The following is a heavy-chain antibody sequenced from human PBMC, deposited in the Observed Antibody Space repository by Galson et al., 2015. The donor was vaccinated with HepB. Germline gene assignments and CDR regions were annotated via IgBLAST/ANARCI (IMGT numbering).Heavy chain of an antibody. Sequence: SLRLSCAASGFTFSSYWMSWVRQAPGKGLEWVANIKQDGSEKYYVDSVKGRFTISRDNAKNSLYLQMNSLRAEDTAVYYCARDREGGSSSWYRNNWFAPWGQGTLVTVSS. CDR3: ARDREGGSSSWYRNNWFAP. CDR2: IKQDGSEK. D-gene: IGHD6-13*01. CDR1: GFTFSSYW. J-gene: IGHJ5*02. V-gene: IGHV3-7*01.